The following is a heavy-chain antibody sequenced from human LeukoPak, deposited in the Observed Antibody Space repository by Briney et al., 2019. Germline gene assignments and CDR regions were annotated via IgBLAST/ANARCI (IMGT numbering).Heavy chain of an antibody. Sequence: PSETLSLTCAVDGGSFSGYYWSWIRQPPGKGLEWIGEINHSGSTNNNPSLTSRVTISVDTSKNQFSLKLSYVTAADTAVYYCARGKRGYSCSWYDYWGQGTLVTVSS. D-gene: IGHD6-13*01. J-gene: IGHJ4*02. CDR1: GGSFSGYY. CDR3: ARGKRGYSCSWYDY. V-gene: IGHV4-34*01. CDR2: INHSGST.